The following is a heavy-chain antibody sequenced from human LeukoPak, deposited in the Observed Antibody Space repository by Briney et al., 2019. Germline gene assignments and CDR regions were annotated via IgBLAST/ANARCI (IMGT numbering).Heavy chain of an antibody. CDR2: FDPEEAKV. V-gene: IGHV1-24*01. D-gene: IGHD3-3*01. J-gene: IGHJ4*02. CDR3: TTRSGDFWSGFVN. CDR1: GNSLSELS. Sequence: GASVTVSCKVSGNSLSELSIQWVRQAPGKGLECMGGFDPEEAKVVYAQNFQGRVTMTEDTSTQTAYMELSGLTSGDTAVYYCTTRSGDFWSGFVNWGQGTLVTVSS.